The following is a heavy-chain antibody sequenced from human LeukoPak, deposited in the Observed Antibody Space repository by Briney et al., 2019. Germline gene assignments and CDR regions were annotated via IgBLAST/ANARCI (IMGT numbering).Heavy chain of an antibody. V-gene: IGHV3-30*18. D-gene: IGHD6-13*01. Sequence: PGGSLRLSCAASGFTFTTYWMHWVRQAPGKGLEWVAVMSNDGSNKYYADSVKGRFTISRDNAKNTQYLQMNSLRAEDTGIYYCVKSGIAAAGQRGYFDYWGQGTLVTVSS. CDR2: MSNDGSNK. CDR3: VKSGIAAAGQRGYFDY. J-gene: IGHJ4*02. CDR1: GFTFTTYW.